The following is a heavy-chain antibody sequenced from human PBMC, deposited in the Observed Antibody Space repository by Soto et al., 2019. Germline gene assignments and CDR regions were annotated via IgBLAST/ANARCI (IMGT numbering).Heavy chain of an antibody. CDR3: ARDPPRPCSGCSCSFYYYGMDV. D-gene: IGHD2-15*01. V-gene: IGHV3-53*01. CDR2: IYSGGST. J-gene: IGHJ6*02. CDR1: GFTVSSNY. Sequence: EVQLVESGGGLIQPGGSLRLYCAASGFTVSSNYMSWVRQAPGKGLEWVSVIYSGGSTYYADSVKGRFTISRDNSKNTLYLQMNSLRAEDTAVYYCARDPPRPCSGCSCSFYYYGMDVWGQGTTVTVSS.